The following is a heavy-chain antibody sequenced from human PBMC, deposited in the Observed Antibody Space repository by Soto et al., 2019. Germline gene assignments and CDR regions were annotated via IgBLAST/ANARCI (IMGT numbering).Heavy chain of an antibody. CDR3: ASSRGVVTAIHNWFDP. Sequence: QVQLQESGPGLVKPSQTLSLTCTVSGGSISSGGYYWSWIRQHPGKGLEWIGYIYYSGSTYYNPSLKRRVTISVDTSKNQFSLKLSSGTAADTAVYYCASSRGVVTAIHNWFDPWGQGTLVTVSS. J-gene: IGHJ5*02. D-gene: IGHD2-21*02. CDR2: IYYSGST. V-gene: IGHV4-31*03. CDR1: GGSISSGGYY.